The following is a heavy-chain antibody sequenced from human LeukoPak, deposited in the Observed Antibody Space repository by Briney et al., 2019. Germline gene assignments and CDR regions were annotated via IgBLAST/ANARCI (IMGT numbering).Heavy chain of an antibody. V-gene: IGHV3-66*02. Sequence: GGSLRLSCAASGFTVSSNYMSWVRQAPGKGLEWVSVIYSGGSTYYADSVKGRFTISGDNSKNTLYLQMNSLRAEDTAVYYCARGGGYYDSSGYSWDYWGQGTLVTVSS. CDR1: GFTVSSNY. CDR2: IYSGGST. CDR3: ARGGGYYDSSGYSWDY. D-gene: IGHD3-22*01. J-gene: IGHJ4*02.